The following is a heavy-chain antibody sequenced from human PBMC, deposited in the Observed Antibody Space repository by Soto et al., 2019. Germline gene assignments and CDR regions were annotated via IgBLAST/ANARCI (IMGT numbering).Heavy chain of an antibody. J-gene: IGHJ4*02. CDR3: ARILSRYSDSALAY. V-gene: IGHV3-33*01. CDR2: IWYDGRNQ. D-gene: IGHD5-12*01. Sequence: QVQLVESGGGVVQPGRSLRLSCIASGFIFNDYGMHWVRQAPGKGLEWVAGIWYDGRNQYYADSVKGRLTISRDNSRNTLSREVTSLRVEHTAVYYGARILSRYSDSALAYWGQGTQGTVSS. CDR1: GFIFNDYG.